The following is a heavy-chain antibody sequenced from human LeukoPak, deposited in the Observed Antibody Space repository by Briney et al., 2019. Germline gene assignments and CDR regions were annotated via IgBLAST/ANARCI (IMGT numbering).Heavy chain of an antibody. D-gene: IGHD3-10*01. Sequence: PSETLSLTCAVYGGSFSGYYWSWIRQPPGKGLEWIGEINHSGSTNYNPSLKRRVTISVVTSKNHFSLKLSSVTAADTAVYYCARDTSMVRGVIIKPPGGMDVWGKGTTVTVSS. CDR3: ARDTSMVRGVIIKPPGGMDV. CDR1: GGSFSGYY. V-gene: IGHV4-34*01. CDR2: INHSGST. J-gene: IGHJ6*04.